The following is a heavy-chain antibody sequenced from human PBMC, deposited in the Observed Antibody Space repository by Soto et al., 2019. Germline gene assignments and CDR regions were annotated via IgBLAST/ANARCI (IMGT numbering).Heavy chain of an antibody. V-gene: IGHV1-69*01. CDR1: GGTFSSYA. CDR3: ARAFRREPASYYFDY. D-gene: IGHD1-26*01. CDR2: IIPICGTA. Sequence: VKLVQSGAEVKKPGSSVKVSCKASGGTFSSYAISWVRQAPGQGLEWMGGIIPICGTANYAQKFQGRVTITADESTSTAYMALSSLRSEDTAVYYCARAFRREPASYYFDYWGQGTLVTVSS. J-gene: IGHJ4*02.